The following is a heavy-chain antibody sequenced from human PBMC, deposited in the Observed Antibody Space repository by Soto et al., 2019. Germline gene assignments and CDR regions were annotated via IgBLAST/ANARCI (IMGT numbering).Heavy chain of an antibody. Sequence: SDPTLVNPTQTLTMTCTFSGFSLSTSGVGVGWIRQPPGKALEWLALIYWDDDKRYSPSLKSRLTITKDTSKNQVVLTMTNMDPVDTATYYCVYLYSGYDPSYFDYRGQGILVT. J-gene: IGHJ4*02. D-gene: IGHD5-12*01. CDR2: IYWDDDK. V-gene: IGHV2-5*02. CDR1: GFSLSTSGVG. CDR3: VYLYSGYDPSYFDY.